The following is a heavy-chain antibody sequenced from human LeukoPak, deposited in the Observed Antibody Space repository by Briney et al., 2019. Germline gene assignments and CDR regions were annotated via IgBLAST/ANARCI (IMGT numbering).Heavy chain of an antibody. CDR3: ARHTGRGYSYGYVSY. CDR1: GGSISSSSYY. CDR2: IYYSGST. J-gene: IGHJ4*02. D-gene: IGHD5-18*01. V-gene: IGHV4-39*01. Sequence: SETLSLTCTVSGGSISSSSYYWGWIRQPPGKGLEWIGSIYYSGSTYYNPSLKSRVTISVDTSKNQFSLKLSSVTAADTAVYYCARHTGRGYSYGYVSYWGQGTLVTVSS.